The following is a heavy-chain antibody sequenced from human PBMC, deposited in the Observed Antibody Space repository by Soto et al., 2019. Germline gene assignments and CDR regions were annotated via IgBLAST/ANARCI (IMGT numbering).Heavy chain of an antibody. CDR3: ARGSRGYDSRHYYYYYMDV. D-gene: IGHD5-12*01. CDR1: GFTFSSYS. J-gene: IGHJ6*03. CDR2: ISSSSSYI. V-gene: IGHV3-21*01. Sequence: EVQLVESGGGLVKPGGSLRLSCAASGFTFSSYSMNWVRQAPGKGLEWVSSISSSSSYIYYADSVKGRFTISRDNAKNSLYLQRNGLGAEDTAVYYCARGSRGYDSRHYYYYYMDVWGKGTTVTVSS.